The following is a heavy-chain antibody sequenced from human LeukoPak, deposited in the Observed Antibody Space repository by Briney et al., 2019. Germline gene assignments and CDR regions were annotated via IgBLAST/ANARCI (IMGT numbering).Heavy chain of an antibody. D-gene: IGHD3-22*01. Sequence: SETLSLTCTVSGGSISSSSYYWGWIRQPPGKGLEWIGSIYYSGSTYYNPSLKSRVTISVDTSKNQFSLKLSSVTAADTAVYYCARVYYDSSGYYGPAFDYWGQGTLVTVSS. CDR2: IYYSGST. CDR1: GGSISSSSYY. J-gene: IGHJ4*02. V-gene: IGHV4-39*07. CDR3: ARVYYDSSGYYGPAFDY.